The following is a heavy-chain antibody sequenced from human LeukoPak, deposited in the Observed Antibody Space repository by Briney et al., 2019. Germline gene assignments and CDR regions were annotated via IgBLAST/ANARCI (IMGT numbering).Heavy chain of an antibody. CDR1: GGSISSGSYY. CDR3: ARVAYYYDSSGYNEYFQH. CDR2: IYTSGST. J-gene: IGHJ1*01. D-gene: IGHD3-22*01. V-gene: IGHV4-61*02. Sequence: SETLSLTCTVSGGSISSGSYYWSWIRRPAGKGLEWIGRIYTSGSTNYNPSLKSRVTISVDTSKNQFSLKLSSVTAADTAVYYCARVAYYYDSSGYNEYFQHWGQGTLVTVSS.